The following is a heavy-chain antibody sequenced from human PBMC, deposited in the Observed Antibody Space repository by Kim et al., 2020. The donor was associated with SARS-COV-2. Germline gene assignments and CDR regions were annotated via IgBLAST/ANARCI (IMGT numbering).Heavy chain of an antibody. J-gene: IGHJ4*02. D-gene: IGHD5-12*01. Sequence: GGSLRLSCAASGFTFSSYVMSWVRQAPGKGLEWVSSISDSGSSTYYADSVKGRFTISRDNSKNTLYLQTNSLRVEDTAVYYCAKDGDGYNIQFDYWGQGTLVTVSS. CDR1: GFTFSSYV. V-gene: IGHV3-23*01. CDR3: AKDGDGYNIQFDY. CDR2: ISDSGSST.